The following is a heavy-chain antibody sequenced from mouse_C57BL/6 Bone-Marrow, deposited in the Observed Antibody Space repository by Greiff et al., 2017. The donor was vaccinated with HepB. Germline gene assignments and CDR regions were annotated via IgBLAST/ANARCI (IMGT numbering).Heavy chain of an antibody. Sequence: QVQLQQPGAELVKPGASVKLSCKASGYTFTSYWMQWVKQRPGQGLEWIGEIDPSDSYTNYNQKFKGKATLTVDTSSSTAYMQLSSLTSEDSAVYYCARGLRGYWGQGTTRTVSS. CDR3: ARGLRGY. V-gene: IGHV1-50*01. CDR2: IDPSDSYT. J-gene: IGHJ2*01. CDR1: GYTFTSYW. D-gene: IGHD1-1*01.